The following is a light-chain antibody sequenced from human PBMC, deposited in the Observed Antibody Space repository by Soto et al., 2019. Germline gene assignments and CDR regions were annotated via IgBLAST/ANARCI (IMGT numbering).Light chain of an antibody. V-gene: IGKV3D-15*01. CDR3: QQYNTWPRT. CDR1: QRVSRN. CDR2: AAS. Sequence: EILLTQSPATLSLSPGDSATLSCRASQRVSRNVAWYQQKPGQAPRLLISAASTGAAGVPARFNAAGSGTVFTLTISSLQSEDFANYYCQQYNTWPRTFGQGTKVEI. J-gene: IGKJ1*01.